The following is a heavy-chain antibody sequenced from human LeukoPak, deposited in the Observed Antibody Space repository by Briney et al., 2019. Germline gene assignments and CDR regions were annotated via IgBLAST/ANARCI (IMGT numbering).Heavy chain of an antibody. CDR3: SRENGAFSPFGY. CDR1: GGSITTTNW. CDR2: VSLEGVR. J-gene: IGHJ4*02. D-gene: IGHD2-8*01. V-gene: IGHV4-4*02. Sequence: SETLSLTCGVSGGSITTTNWWRWVRPFPGQGLQWIGEVSLEGVRNYNPSLTSRVTMSLDRPKNLLSLNLNSVTAADTAVYYCSRENGAFSPFGYWGQGILVTV.